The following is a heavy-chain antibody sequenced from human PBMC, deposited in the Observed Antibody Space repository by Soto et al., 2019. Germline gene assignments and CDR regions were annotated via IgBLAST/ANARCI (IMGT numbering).Heavy chain of an antibody. Sequence: XSVKVSCKASGYTFTGYYLHWGRQAPGQGLEWMGWINPNSGDTYLAQRFQGRVTMNRDTSIGTAYMELRGLTSDDTAEYYCAREENSSGGTCYSEYFHRWGQGTLVTVSS. D-gene: IGHD2-15*01. CDR2: INPNSGDT. V-gene: IGHV1-2*02. CDR3: AREENSSGGTCYSEYFHR. CDR1: GYTFTGYY. J-gene: IGHJ1*01.